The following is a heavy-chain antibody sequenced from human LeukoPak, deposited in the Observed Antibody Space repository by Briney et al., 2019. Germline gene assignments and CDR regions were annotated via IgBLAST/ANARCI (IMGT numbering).Heavy chain of an antibody. J-gene: IGHJ2*01. V-gene: IGHV4-34*01. CDR2: INHSGST. CDR3: ARPRRGSSTSWYFDL. CDR1: GGSFSGYY. D-gene: IGHD2-2*01. Sequence: TSETLSLTCAGYGGSFSGYYWSWIRQPPGKGLEWIGEINHSGSTNYNPSLKSRVTISVDTSKNQSSLKLSSVTAADTAVYYCARPRRGSSTSWYFDLWGRGTLVTVSS.